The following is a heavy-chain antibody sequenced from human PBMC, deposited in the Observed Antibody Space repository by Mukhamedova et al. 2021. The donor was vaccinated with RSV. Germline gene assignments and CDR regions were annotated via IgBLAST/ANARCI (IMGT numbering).Heavy chain of an antibody. Sequence: EWLGFIFPADSDTRYNPSLQRPVTISADKSTNTAYLQWRSLEASDPALYFCARTSSILHYGMDVWGQGTTVTVSS. D-gene: IGHD5-24*01. V-gene: IGHV5-51*01. J-gene: IGHJ6*02. CDR2: IFPADSDT. CDR3: ARTSSILHYGMDV.